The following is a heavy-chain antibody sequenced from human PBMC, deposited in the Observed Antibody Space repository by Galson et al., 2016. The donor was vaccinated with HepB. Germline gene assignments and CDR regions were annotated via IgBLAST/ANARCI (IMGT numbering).Heavy chain of an antibody. Sequence: SLRLSCAASGFPFSINSMNWVRQAPGKGLEWVSYIGGTTSTIFYADSVKGRFTISRDNAEDSLYLQMSNLRAEDTAVYYCARGAGAGYWGQGTLVTVSS. CDR1: GFPFSINS. CDR3: ARGAGAGY. D-gene: IGHD3-10*01. CDR2: IGGTTSTI. J-gene: IGHJ4*02. V-gene: IGHV3-48*04.